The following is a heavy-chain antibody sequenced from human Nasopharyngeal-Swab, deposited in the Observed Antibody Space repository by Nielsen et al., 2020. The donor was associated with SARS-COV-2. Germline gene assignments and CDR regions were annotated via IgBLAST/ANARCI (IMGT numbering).Heavy chain of an antibody. V-gene: IGHV1-69*04. Sequence: SVKVSCKASGGTVSSYAISWVRQAPGQGLEWMGRIIPILGIPNYAQKFQGRLTITADTSTTTAYMELSSLRSEDTAVYYCAGGLSMVRGAIGPWGQGTLVTVAS. D-gene: IGHD3-10*01. CDR2: IIPILGIP. J-gene: IGHJ5*02. CDR3: AGGLSMVRGAIGP. CDR1: GGTVSSYA.